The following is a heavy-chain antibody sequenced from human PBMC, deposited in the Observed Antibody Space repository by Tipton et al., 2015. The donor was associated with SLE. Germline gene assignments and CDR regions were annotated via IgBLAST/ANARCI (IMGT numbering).Heavy chain of an antibody. V-gene: IGHV3-48*03. D-gene: IGHD2/OR15-2a*01. CDR1: GFTFSAYE. Sequence: SLRLSCAASGFTFSAYEMNWVRQAPGKGLEWVSYISSSGSTEYYADSVKGRCTISRDNAKNSLYQQRSILRAEYTAVYYCASEDFGEAFDIGCQGTIVTGSS. CDR3: ASEDFGEAFDI. J-gene: IGHJ3*02. CDR2: ISSSGSTE.